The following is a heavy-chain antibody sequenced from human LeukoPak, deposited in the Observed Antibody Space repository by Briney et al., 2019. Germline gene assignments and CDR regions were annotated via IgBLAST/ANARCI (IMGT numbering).Heavy chain of an antibody. J-gene: IGHJ3*02. D-gene: IGHD3-22*01. CDR1: GYSISSGYY. V-gene: IGHV4-38-2*01. Sequence: SETLSLTCAVSGYSISSGYYWGWIRQPPGKGLEWIGSIYHSGGTYYNPSLKSRVTISVDTSKNQFSLKLSSVTAADTAVYYCARLYYDSSGYDDAFDIWGQGTMVTVSS. CDR3: ARLYYDSSGYDDAFDI. CDR2: IYHSGGT.